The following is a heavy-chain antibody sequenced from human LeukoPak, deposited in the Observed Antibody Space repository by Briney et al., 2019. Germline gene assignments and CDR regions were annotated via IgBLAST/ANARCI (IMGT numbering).Heavy chain of an antibody. D-gene: IGHD3-22*01. V-gene: IGHV4-59*01. CDR1: GGSISSYY. Sequence: SETLSLTCTVSGGSISSYYWSWIRQPPGKGLEWIGYIYYSGSTKYNPSLKSRVTISVDTSKNQFSLILNSVTAADTAVYYCARVDYYDSSLIDYWGQGTLVTVSS. CDR3: ARVDYYDSSLIDY. J-gene: IGHJ4*02. CDR2: IYYSGST.